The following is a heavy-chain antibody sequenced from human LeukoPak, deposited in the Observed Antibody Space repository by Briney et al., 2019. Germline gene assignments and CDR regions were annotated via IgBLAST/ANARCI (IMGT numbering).Heavy chain of an antibody. CDR1: GFTFDDYA. CDR3: AKAAGVKTFGEVIVSTHRPNIDY. CDR2: ITWNSDNI. Sequence: TGGSLRLSCAASGFTFDDYAMHWVRQAPGKGLEWVSGITWNSDNIEYADSVKGRFTISRDNAKNSLYLQMNSLRTEDTAVYYCAKAAGVKTFGEVIVSTHRPNIDYWGQGTLVTVSS. D-gene: IGHD3-16*02. J-gene: IGHJ4*02. V-gene: IGHV3-9*01.